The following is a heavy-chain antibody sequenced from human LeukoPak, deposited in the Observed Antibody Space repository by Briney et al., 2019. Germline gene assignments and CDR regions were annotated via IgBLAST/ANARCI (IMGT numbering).Heavy chain of an antibody. CDR2: FNPNSGGT. V-gene: IGHV1-2*06. CDR3: ARVQWFWELWGAIVY. D-gene: IGHD3-10*01. J-gene: IGHJ4*02. Sequence: ASVKVSCKASGYTFTGYYMHWVRQAPGQGLEWMGRFNPNSGGTNYAQKFQGRVTMTRDTSISTAYMELSRLRSDDTAVYYCARVQWFWELWGAIVYWGQGTLVTVSS. CDR1: GYTFTGYY.